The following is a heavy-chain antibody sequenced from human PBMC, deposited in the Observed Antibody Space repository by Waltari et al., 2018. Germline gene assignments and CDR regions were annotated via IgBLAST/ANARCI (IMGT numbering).Heavy chain of an antibody. CDR3: ARELRGDFDY. Sequence: QVQLVESGGGVVHPGTSLRLSCAASGFTFSSSAMPWVRQAPGKGLEWVAVISYDGSNKYYADSVKGRFTISRDNSKNTLYLQMNSLRAEDTAVYYCARELRGDFDYWGQGTLVTVSS. V-gene: IGHV3-30-3*01. D-gene: IGHD4-17*01. J-gene: IGHJ4*02. CDR2: ISYDGSNK. CDR1: GFTFSSSA.